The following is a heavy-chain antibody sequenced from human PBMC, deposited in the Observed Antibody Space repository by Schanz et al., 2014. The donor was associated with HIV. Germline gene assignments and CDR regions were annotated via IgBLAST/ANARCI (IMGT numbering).Heavy chain of an antibody. CDR1: GGSFSGYY. J-gene: IGHJ6*02. CDR2: IYYSGST. CDR3: GRYDSPVVDV. V-gene: IGHV4-34*06. D-gene: IGHD2-15*01. Sequence: QVQLQQWGAGLLKPSETLSLTCAVYGGSFSGYYWGWVRQHPGKGLEWIGFIYYSGSTYYNPSLKSRVNISIDTSANQLSLKLASVTAADTAVYYCGRYDSPVVDVWGQGTTVIVSS.